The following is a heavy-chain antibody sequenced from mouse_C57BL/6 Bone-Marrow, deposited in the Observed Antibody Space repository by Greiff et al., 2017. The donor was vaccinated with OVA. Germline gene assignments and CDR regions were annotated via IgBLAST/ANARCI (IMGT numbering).Heavy chain of an antibody. D-gene: IGHD3-2*02. CDR1: GYAFSSSW. Sequence: QVQLQQSGPELVKPGASVKISCKASGYAFSSSWMNWVKQRPGKGLEWIGRLYPGDGDTNYNGNFKGKATLTADKSSSTAYMQLSSLTSEDSAVYFCARQLRRGFAYWGQGTLVTVSA. CDR2: LYPGDGDT. J-gene: IGHJ3*01. V-gene: IGHV1-82*01. CDR3: ARQLRRGFAY.